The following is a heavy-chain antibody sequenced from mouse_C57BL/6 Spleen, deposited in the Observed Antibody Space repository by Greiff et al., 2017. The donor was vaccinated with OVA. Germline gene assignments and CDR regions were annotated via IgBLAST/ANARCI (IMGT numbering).Heavy chain of an antibody. CDR3: ARGVTVVPYAMDY. Sequence: QVQLQQSGAELVKPGASVKLSCKASGYTFTSSWMQWVKQRPGQGLEWIGEIDPSASYPNYNQKFKGKATLTVDTSSSTAYMQLSSLTSEDSAVYYCARGVTVVPYAMDYWGQGTSVTVSS. CDR2: IDPSASYP. D-gene: IGHD1-1*01. V-gene: IGHV1-50*01. J-gene: IGHJ4*01. CDR1: GYTFTSSW.